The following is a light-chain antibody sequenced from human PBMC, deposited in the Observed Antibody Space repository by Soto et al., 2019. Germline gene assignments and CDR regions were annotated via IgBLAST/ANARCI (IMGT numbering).Light chain of an antibody. CDR3: SSYTSSSTLV. CDR2: DVS. J-gene: IGLJ2*01. Sequence: QSALTQPASVSGSPGQSITISCAGTSSDVGGYNFVSWYQQHPGKVPKLMIYDVSNRPSGVSNRFSGSKSGNTASLNISGLQAEDEADYYCSSYTSSSTLVFGGGTKLTVL. V-gene: IGLV2-14*03. CDR1: SSDVGGYNF.